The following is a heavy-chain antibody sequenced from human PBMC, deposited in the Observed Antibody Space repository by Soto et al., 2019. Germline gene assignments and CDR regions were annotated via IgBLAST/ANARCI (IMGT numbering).Heavy chain of an antibody. J-gene: IGHJ4*02. D-gene: IGHD6-6*01. V-gene: IGHV4-4*02. CDR1: GGSISSNNW. Sequence: QVQVQESGPGLVKPSGTLSLTCVVSGGSISSNNWWSWVRQAPGKGLEWIGEIYHSGSANYNPSLKSRVTISVDKSKNQLSLKLSSVTAADTAVYYCARSSSSTGVDFDYWGQGTLVTVSS. CDR2: IYHSGSA. CDR3: ARSSSSTGVDFDY.